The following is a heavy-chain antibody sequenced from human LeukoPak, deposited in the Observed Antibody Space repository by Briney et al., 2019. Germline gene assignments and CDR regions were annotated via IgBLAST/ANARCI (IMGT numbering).Heavy chain of an antibody. D-gene: IGHD1-14*01. CDR1: GSSFSSDYY. CDR2: IYHSGNT. CDR3: ARLKYNSPWWFDP. J-gene: IGHJ5*02. V-gene: IGHV4-38-2*01. Sequence: SETLSLTCAVSGSSFSSDYYWGWIRPPPGKGLEWIGVIYHSGNTYYNPSLKSRVTISIDTSKNQFSLKLSSVTAADTAVYYCARLKYNSPWWFDPWGQGTLVTVSS.